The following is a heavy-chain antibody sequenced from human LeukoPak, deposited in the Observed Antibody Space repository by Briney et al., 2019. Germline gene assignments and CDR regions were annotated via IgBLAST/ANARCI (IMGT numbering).Heavy chain of an antibody. V-gene: IGHV4-34*01. D-gene: IGHD5-24*01. CDR3: AREPRPYNAWFDY. J-gene: IGHJ4*02. CDR1: GGSFNGYY. CDR2: INHSGST. Sequence: SETLSLTCAVYGGSFNGYYWSWIRQPPGKGLEWIGEINHSGSTNYNPSLKSRVTISVDTSKNQFSLKLSSVTAADTAVYYCAREPRPYNAWFDYWGQGTLVTVSS.